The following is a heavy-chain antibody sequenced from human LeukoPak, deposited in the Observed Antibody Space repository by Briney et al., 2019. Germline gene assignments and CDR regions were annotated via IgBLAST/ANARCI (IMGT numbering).Heavy chain of an antibody. CDR1: GYSISSDYY. V-gene: IGHV4-38-2*02. CDR3: ARGKSRGGHIDY. J-gene: IGHJ4*02. D-gene: IGHD3-16*01. CDR2: IYHSGST. Sequence: PSETLSLTCTVSGYSISSDYYWGWIRQPPGKGLEWIGSIYHSGSTYYKPSLKSRVTISVDTSKNQFSLRLRSVTAADTAVYYCARGKSRGGHIDYWGQGTLVTVSS.